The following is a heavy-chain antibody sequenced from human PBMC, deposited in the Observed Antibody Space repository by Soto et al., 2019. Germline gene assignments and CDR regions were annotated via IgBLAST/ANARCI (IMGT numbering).Heavy chain of an antibody. J-gene: IGHJ4*02. D-gene: IGHD3-22*01. CDR2: INPIFGTA. V-gene: IGHV1-69*05. CDR3: AMPLVVIHGPFDY. Sequence: GTSVKDSCTASGFTFTGHYIHWVRQAPGQGLEWMGGINPIFGTANYAQKFQGRVTITTDESTSTAYMELSSLRSEDTAVYYCAMPLVVIHGPFDYWGQGTLVTV. CDR1: GFTFTGHY.